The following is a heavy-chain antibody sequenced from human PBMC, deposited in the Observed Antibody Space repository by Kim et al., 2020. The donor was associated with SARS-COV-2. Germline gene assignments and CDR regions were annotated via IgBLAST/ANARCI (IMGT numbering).Heavy chain of an antibody. CDR2: IYYSGST. CDR3: ARGGMVVFDY. CDR1: GGSISSGGYY. Sequence: SETLSLTCTVSGGSISSGGYYWSWIRQHPGKGLEWIGYIYYSGSTYYNPSLKSRVTISVDTSKNQFSLKLSSVTAADTAVYYCARGGMVVFDYWGQGTLVTVSS. J-gene: IGHJ4*02. V-gene: IGHV4-31*03. D-gene: IGHD2-15*01.